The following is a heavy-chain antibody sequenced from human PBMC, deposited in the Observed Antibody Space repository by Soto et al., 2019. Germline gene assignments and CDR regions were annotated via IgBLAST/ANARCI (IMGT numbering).Heavy chain of an antibody. V-gene: IGHV1-69*13. CDR3: ARDSRSTGAYNWFDP. Sequence: SVKVSCKASGGTFSSYAISWVRQAPGQGLEWMGGIIPIFGTANYAQKFQGRVTITADESTSTAYIELSSLRSEDTAVYYCARDSRSTGAYNWFDPWGQGTLVTISS. J-gene: IGHJ5*02. CDR1: GGTFSSYA. CDR2: IIPIFGTA. D-gene: IGHD4-4*01.